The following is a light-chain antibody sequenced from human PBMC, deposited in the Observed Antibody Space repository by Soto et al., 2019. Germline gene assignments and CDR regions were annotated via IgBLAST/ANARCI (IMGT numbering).Light chain of an antibody. CDR1: SSDVGGYNY. J-gene: IGLJ1*01. V-gene: IGLV2-8*01. CDR2: EVS. CDR3: AAWDDSLSGSYV. Sequence: QSALTQPPSASGSPGQSVTISCTGTSSDVGGYNYVSWYQQHPGKAPKLMIYEVSKWPSGVPDRFSGSKSGNTASLAISGLRSEDEADYYCAAWDDSLSGSYVFATGTKVTVL.